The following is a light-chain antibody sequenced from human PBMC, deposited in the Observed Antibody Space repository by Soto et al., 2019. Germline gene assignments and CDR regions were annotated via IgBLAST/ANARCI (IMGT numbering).Light chain of an antibody. CDR2: GAS. V-gene: IGKV3-15*01. CDR1: QSVSSN. J-gene: IGKJ5*01. CDR3: QQYNNWPSIT. Sequence: DIAMTQSPATLSVSPGERATLSCRASQSVSSNLAWYQQKPGQAPRLLIYGASTRATGIPARFSGSGSGTEFTLTISSLQSEDFAVYYCQQYNNWPSITFGQGTRLEI.